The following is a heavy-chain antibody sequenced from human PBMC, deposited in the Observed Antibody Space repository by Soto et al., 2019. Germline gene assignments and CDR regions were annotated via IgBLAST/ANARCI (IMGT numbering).Heavy chain of an antibody. Sequence: SETLSLTCTVSGGSISSCGYYWSWIRQHPGKGLEWIGYIYYSGSTYYNPSLKSRVTISVDTSKNQFSLKLSSVTAADTAVYYCARGSYISSGSYYPWGQGTLVTVS. J-gene: IGHJ5*02. D-gene: IGHD3-10*02. CDR3: ARGSYISSGSYYP. CDR2: IYYSGST. V-gene: IGHV4-31*03. CDR1: GGSISSCGYY.